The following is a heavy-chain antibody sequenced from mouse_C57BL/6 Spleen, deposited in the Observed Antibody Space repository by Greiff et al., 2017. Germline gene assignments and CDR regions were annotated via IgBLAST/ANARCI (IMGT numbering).Heavy chain of an antibody. J-gene: IGHJ3*01. D-gene: IGHD1-1*01. V-gene: IGHV7-3*01. Sequence: EVKLQESGGGLVQPGGSLSLSCAASGFTFTDYYMSWVRQPPGKALEWLGFIRNKANGYTTEYSASVKGRFTISRDNSQSILYLQMNALRAEDSATYYCARSYGSSAWFAYWGQGTLVTVSA. CDR3: ARSYGSSAWFAY. CDR2: IRNKANGYTT. CDR1: GFTFTDYY.